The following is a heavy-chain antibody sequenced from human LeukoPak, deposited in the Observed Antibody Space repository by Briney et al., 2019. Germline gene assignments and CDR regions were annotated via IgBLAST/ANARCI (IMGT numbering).Heavy chain of an antibody. CDR2: ISGSGGGT. CDR1: GFTFSSYA. J-gene: IGHJ4*02. D-gene: IGHD3-3*01. V-gene: IGHV3-23*01. Sequence: GGSLRLSCAASGFTFSSYAMSWVRQAPGKGLEWVSAISGSGGGTYYADSVKGRFTISRDNSKNTLYLQMNSLRAEDTAVYYCANVFWSGYFPRDYWGQGTLVTVSS. CDR3: ANVFWSGYFPRDY.